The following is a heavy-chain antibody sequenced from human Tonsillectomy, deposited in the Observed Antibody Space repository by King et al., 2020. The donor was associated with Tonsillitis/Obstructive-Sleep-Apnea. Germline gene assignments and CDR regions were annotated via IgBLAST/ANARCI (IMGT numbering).Heavy chain of an antibody. J-gene: IGHJ4*02. V-gene: IGHV1-18*01. CDR2: ISAYNGNT. CDR1: GYTFTSYG. CDR3: ARPTYCTNGVCYLGYSS. Sequence: QLVQSGAEVKKPGASVKVSCKASGYTFTSYGISWVRQAPGQGLEWMGWISAYNGNTNYAQKLKGRVTMTTDTSTSTAYMELRSLRSDDTAVYYCARPTYCTNGVCYLGYSSWGQGTLVTVSS. D-gene: IGHD2-8*01.